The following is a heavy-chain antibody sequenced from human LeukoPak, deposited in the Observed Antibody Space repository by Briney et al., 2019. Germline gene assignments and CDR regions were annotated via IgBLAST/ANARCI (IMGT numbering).Heavy chain of an antibody. CDR2: ISYDGSNK. CDR3: AKPGLSSSWYPD. J-gene: IGHJ4*02. CDR1: GFTFSSYG. Sequence: PGRSLRLSCAASGFTFSSYGMHWVRQAPGKGLEWVAVISYDGSNKYYADSVKGRFTISRDNSKNTLYLQMNSLRAEDTAVYYCAKPGLSSSWYPDWGQGTLVTVSS. D-gene: IGHD6-13*01. V-gene: IGHV3-30*18.